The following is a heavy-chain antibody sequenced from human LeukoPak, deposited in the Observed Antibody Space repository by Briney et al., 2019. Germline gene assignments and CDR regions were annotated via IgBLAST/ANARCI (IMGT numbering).Heavy chain of an antibody. Sequence: GGSLRLSCAASGFTFSSYSMNWVRQAPGKGLEWVSSISSSSSYIYYADSVKGRFTISRNNAKNSLYLQMNSLRDEDTAVYYCARDRLLEDRDYSYYYCMDVWGKGTTVTVSS. CDR1: GFTFSSYS. D-gene: IGHD1-1*01. V-gene: IGHV3-21*01. CDR3: ARDRLLEDRDYSYYYCMDV. J-gene: IGHJ6*03. CDR2: ISSSSSYI.